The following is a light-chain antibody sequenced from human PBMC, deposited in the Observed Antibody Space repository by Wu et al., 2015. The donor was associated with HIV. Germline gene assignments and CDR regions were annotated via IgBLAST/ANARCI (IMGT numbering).Light chain of an antibody. CDR3: QHRHNWPLT. Sequence: EIVLTQSPGTLSLSPGERATLSCRASESVRVNYLAWYQQKPGQAPRVLIYGASTRATGIPDRFSGRGSGTEFTLTITRLEPEDFALYYCQHRHNWPLTFGGGTKVEIK. CDR1: ESVRVNY. V-gene: IGKV3D-20*02. CDR2: GAS. J-gene: IGKJ4*01.